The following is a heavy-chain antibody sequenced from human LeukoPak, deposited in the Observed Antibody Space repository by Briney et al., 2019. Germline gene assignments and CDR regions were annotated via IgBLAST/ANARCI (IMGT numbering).Heavy chain of an antibody. CDR2: IDASGGGT. Sequence: GASVKVSCKASGYTFTSYFMHWVRQAPGQGLEWMGIIDASGGGTSYAQKFQGRVTMTRDTSTSTVYLELSSLRSEDTAVYYCARDASYSSSWYVPGYGWFDPWGQGTLVTVSS. CDR3: ARDASYSSSWYVPGYGWFDP. V-gene: IGHV1-46*01. CDR1: GYTFTSYF. D-gene: IGHD6-13*01. J-gene: IGHJ5*02.